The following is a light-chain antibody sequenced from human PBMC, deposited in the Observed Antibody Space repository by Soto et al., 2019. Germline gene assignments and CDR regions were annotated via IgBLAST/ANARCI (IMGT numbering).Light chain of an antibody. J-gene: IGLJ1*01. CDR1: SSDVGGYNY. V-gene: IGLV2-8*01. Sequence: QSVLTQPPSASGSPGQSVTISCTGTSSDVGGYNYVSWYHQHPGKAPKLMIYGVTKRPSGVPDRFSGSKSGNTASLTVSGLQAEDEAYYYCSSYAGSNNYVFGTGTKLTVL. CDR3: SSYAGSNNYV. CDR2: GVT.